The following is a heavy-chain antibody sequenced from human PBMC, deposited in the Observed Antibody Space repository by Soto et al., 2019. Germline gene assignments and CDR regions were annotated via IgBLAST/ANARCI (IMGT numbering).Heavy chain of an antibody. J-gene: IGHJ4*02. CDR1: GGTFSSYA. CDR2: IIPIYGTT. D-gene: IGHD2-15*01. Sequence: SVKVSCKASGGTFSSYAISWVRQAPGQGLEWMGGIIPIYGTTNYAQKFQGRVTITADESTSTAYMELRSLRSDDTAVYYCARHGDIVVVVAATVFDYWGQGTLVTVSS. CDR3: ARHGDIVVVVAATVFDY. V-gene: IGHV1-69*13.